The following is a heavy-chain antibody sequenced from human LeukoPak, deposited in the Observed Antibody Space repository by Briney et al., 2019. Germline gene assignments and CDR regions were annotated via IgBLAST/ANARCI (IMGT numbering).Heavy chain of an antibody. J-gene: IGHJ6*03. V-gene: IGHV4-39*07. Sequence: KASETLSLTCTVSGGSISSSSYYWGWIRQPPGKGLEWIGSIYYSGSTYYNPSLKSRVTISVDTSKNQFSLKLSSVTAADTAVYYCARVIPDYDFSYMDVWGKGTTVTVSS. CDR1: GGSISSSSYY. D-gene: IGHD3-3*01. CDR3: ARVIPDYDFSYMDV. CDR2: IYYSGST.